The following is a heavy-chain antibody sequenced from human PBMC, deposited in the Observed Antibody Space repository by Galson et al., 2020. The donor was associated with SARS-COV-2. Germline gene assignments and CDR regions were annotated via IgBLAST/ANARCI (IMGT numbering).Heavy chain of an antibody. CDR3: ARSIVAASLWPFDV. Sequence: SETLSLTCIISGGSFSGGGYYWSWIRQTPEKGLEWIGYIHDSGTTYYNPSLQSRLSISAVTFKNRFTLHLSSVTAADTAAYFCARSIVAASLWPFDVWGQGRKVIVSS. J-gene: IGHJ3*01. CDR2: IHDSGTT. CDR1: GGSFSGGGYY. D-gene: IGHD2-15*01. V-gene: IGHV4-31*03.